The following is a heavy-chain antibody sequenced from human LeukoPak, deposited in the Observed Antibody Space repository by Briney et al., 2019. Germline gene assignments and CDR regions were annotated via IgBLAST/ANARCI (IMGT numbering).Heavy chain of an antibody. CDR3: VKDKGDGWHFWNAFDI. CDR2: ISSNSGAR. Sequence: GRSLRLSCAASGFTFDDYAMHWVRQAPGKGLEWVSGISSNSGARGYAYSVKGRFTISRDNAKKSVYLQLNSLRVEATALYYCVKDKGDGWHFWNAFDIWGQGTMVTVSS. D-gene: IGHD3-3*02. J-gene: IGHJ3*02. V-gene: IGHV3-9*01. CDR1: GFTFDDYA.